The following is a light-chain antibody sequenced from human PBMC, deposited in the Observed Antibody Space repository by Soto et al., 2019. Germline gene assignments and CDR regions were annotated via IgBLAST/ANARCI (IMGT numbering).Light chain of an antibody. CDR1: QTISNY. CDR2: DAS. CDR3: QHGGA. J-gene: IGKJ3*01. V-gene: IGKV3-11*01. Sequence: EILLTQSPATLSLSAGERATPSCRAGQTISNYLAWYQQKPGQAPRLLIYDASNRATDIPARFSGSGSGTDFTLTISSLEPDDFAVYYCQHGGAFGPGTKVEIK.